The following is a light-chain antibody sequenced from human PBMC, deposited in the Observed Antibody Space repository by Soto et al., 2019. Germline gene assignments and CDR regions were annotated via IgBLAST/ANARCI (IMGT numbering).Light chain of an antibody. Sequence: QSALTQPPSASGSPGQSVTISCTGTSSDVGAYKYVSWYQQYPGKAPKLMIYEVTNRPSGVPDRFSGSKSGNTASLTVSGLQDEDEDDYYCTSYIGNDVWVFGGGTKVTVL. J-gene: IGLJ3*02. V-gene: IGLV2-8*01. CDR2: EVT. CDR3: TSYIGNDVWV. CDR1: SSDVGAYKY.